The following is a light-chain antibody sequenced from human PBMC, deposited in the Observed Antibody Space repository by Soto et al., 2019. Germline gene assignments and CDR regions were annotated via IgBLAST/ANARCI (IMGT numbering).Light chain of an antibody. CDR3: QQRYNWVT. CDR1: QSVSTY. CDR2: DAS. V-gene: IGKV3-11*01. Sequence: EIVLTQSPATLSLSPGESATLSCRASQSVSTYLAWFQQKPGQAPRLLIYDASNRATGIPARFSGSGSGTDFTLTISSLEPEDFAVYYCQQRYNWVTFGGGTKVEIK. J-gene: IGKJ4*01.